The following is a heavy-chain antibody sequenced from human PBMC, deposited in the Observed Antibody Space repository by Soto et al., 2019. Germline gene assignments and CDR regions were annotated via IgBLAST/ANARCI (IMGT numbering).Heavy chain of an antibody. CDR2: ISAYNGNA. CDR1: GYTFTNYG. Sequence: ASVKVFCKASGYTFTNYGFTWVRQAPGEGLEWMGWISAYNGNANYGQNFQGRVTMTTDTAPITAHMELRSLRYDDTAIYYCARGSRLDWFEAWAQGTIVTVSS. J-gene: IGHJ5*02. D-gene: IGHD6-6*01. V-gene: IGHV1-18*04. CDR3: ARGSRLDWFEA.